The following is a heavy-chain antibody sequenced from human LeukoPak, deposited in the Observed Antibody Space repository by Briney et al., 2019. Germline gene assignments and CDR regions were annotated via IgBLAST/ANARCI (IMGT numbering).Heavy chain of an antibody. CDR3: ARGPNHYYYMDF. D-gene: IGHD2-8*01. CDR2: INPNSDGT. V-gene: IGHV1-2*02. Sequence: GASVKVSCKASGYTFTGYYIHWVRQAPGQGLEWMGWINPNSDGTKYTEKFQGRVTMTRDTSISTAYMEVSRLRSDDTAVYYCARGPNHYYYMDFWGTGTTVSVSS. CDR1: GYTFTGYY. J-gene: IGHJ6*03.